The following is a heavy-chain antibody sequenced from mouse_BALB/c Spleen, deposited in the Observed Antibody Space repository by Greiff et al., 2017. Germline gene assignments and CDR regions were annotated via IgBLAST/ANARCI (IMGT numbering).Heavy chain of an antibody. CDR2: INPSNGRT. J-gene: IGHJ3*01. CDR1: GYTFTSYW. CDR3: ARKDYGNYRECAY. D-gene: IGHD2-1*01. Sequence: VQLQQPGAELVKPGASVKLSCKASGYTFTSYWMHWVKQRPGQGLEWIGEINPSNGRTNYNEKFKSKATLTVDKSSSTAYMQLSSLTSEDSAVYDCARKDYGNYRECAYWGQGTLVTVSA. V-gene: IGHV1S81*02.